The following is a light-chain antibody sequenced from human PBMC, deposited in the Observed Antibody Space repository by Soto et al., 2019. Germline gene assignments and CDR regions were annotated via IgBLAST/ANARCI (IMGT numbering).Light chain of an antibody. CDR3: ETWASNTHGV. CDR2: LEGSGSY. V-gene: IGLV4-60*02. Sequence: QPVLTQSSSASASLGSSVKLTCTLNSGHSSYIIAWHQQQPGKAPRYLMKLEGSGSYNKGSGVPDRFSGSSSGADRYLTISNLQFEDEADYYCETWASNTHGVFGGGTKLTVL. J-gene: IGLJ3*02. CDR1: SGHSSYI.